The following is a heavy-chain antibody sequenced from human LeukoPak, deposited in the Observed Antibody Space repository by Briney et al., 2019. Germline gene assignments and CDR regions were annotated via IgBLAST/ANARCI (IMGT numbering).Heavy chain of an antibody. V-gene: IGHV3-23*01. CDR3: ARASGSWYAFDY. CDR1: GFTFSSYV. D-gene: IGHD6-13*01. Sequence: PGGSLRLSCAASGFTFSSYVMGWVRLPPGKGLEWVSGISAAGGSTYYADSMKGRFTISRDNSKNTLYLQMNSLRAEDTAVYYCARASGSWYAFDYWGQGTLVTVSS. CDR2: ISAAGGST. J-gene: IGHJ4*02.